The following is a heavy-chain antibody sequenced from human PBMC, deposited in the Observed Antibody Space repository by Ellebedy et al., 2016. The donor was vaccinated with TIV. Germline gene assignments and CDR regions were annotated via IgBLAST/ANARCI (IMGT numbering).Heavy chain of an antibody. V-gene: IGHV1-58*02. D-gene: IGHD1-26*01. CDR1: GFTFTGSA. CDR2: IVVGSGTT. J-gene: IGHJ4*02. Sequence: SVKVSXXASGFTFTGSAIQWVRQVRGQRLEWIGWIVVGSGTTDYAVKFQPRVTITRDTSTRTAYMELSRLKFDDTAMYYCARDHQVAVGPTIPIDFWGQGTLVTVSS. CDR3: ARDHQVAVGPTIPIDF.